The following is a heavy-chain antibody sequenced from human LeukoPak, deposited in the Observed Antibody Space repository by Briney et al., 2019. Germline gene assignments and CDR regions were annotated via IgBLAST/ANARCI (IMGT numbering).Heavy chain of an antibody. V-gene: IGHV3-30-3*01. D-gene: IGHD3-10*01. J-gene: IGHJ4*02. CDR1: GFTFSSYA. CDR2: ISYDGSNK. CDR3: VTMVRGVTDY. Sequence: GGSLRLSCAASGFTFSSYAMHWVRQAPGKGLEWVAVISYDGSNKYYADSVKGRFTISRDNSKNTLYLQMNSLRAEDTAVYYCVTMVRGVTDYWGQGTLVTVSS.